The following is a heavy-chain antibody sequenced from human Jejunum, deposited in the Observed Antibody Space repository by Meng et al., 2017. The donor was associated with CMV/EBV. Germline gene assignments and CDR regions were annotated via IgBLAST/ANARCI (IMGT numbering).Heavy chain of an antibody. CDR2: ISSSGRTI. Sequence: SCAASGFTFSTNEMSWVRQAPGKGLEYLSYISSSGRTIYYADSVKGRFTISRDNAKNSLFLQMNSLRAEDTAMYYCARNARGSGYWGQGTLVTVSS. CDR3: ARNARGSGY. CDR1: GFTFSTNE. J-gene: IGHJ4*02. V-gene: IGHV3-48*03. D-gene: IGHD3-10*01.